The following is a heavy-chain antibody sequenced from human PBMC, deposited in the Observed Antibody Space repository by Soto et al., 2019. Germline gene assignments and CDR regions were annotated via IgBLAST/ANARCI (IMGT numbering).Heavy chain of an antibody. V-gene: IGHV1-69*01. D-gene: IGHD3-22*01. J-gene: IGHJ4*02. CDR2: IIPIFGTA. Sequence: QVQLVQSGAEVKKPGSSVKVSCKASGGTFSSYAISWVRQAPGQGLEWMGGIIPIFGTANYAQKFQGRVTITADESTSTAYMELSSLRSEDTAVYYCARRYYYDSSGYPLYYFDYWGQGTLVTVSS. CDR1: GGTFSSYA. CDR3: ARRYYYDSSGYPLYYFDY.